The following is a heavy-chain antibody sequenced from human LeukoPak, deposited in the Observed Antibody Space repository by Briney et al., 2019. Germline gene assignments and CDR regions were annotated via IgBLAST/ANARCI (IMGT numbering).Heavy chain of an antibody. CDR2: INHSGST. D-gene: IGHD3-10*01. V-gene: IGHV4-34*01. CDR1: GGSFSGYY. J-gene: IGHJ4*02. CDR3: ARRTRITMVRGVGNFDY. Sequence: SEPLSLTRAVYGGSFSGYYWSWIRQPPGRGREWIGEINHSGSTNSTPSLKSRVTISVDPSKNQLFLKLSSVTAADTAVYYCARRTRITMVRGVGNFDYWGQGTLVTVSS.